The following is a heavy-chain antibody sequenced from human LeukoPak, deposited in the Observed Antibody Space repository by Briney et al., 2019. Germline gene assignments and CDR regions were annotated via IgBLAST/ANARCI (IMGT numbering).Heavy chain of an antibody. J-gene: IGHJ6*03. V-gene: IGHV1-2*02. D-gene: IGHD2-2*01. CDR2: INPNSGGT. Sequence: ASVKVSCKASGYTFTGYYMHWVRQAPGQGLEWMGWINPNSGGTNYAQKFQGRVTMTRDTSISTASMQLSRLRSDDTAVYYCARSLGKNVVEPVPTRASYYYMDVWGKGTTVTVSS. CDR3: ARSLGKNVVEPVPTRASYYYMDV. CDR1: GYTFTGYY.